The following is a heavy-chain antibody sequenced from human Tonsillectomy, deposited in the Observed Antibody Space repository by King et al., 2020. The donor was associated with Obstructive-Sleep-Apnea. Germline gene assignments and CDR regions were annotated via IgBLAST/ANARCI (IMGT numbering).Heavy chain of an antibody. J-gene: IGHJ4*02. V-gene: IGHV3-15*01. CDR3: TTGHYYDSSGYHY. D-gene: IGHD3-22*01. CDR1: GFTFSNAW. CDR2: IKSKTDGGTT. Sequence: EMQLVQSGGGLVKPGGSLRLSCAASGFTFSNAWMSWVRQAPGKGLEWVGRIKSKTDGGTTDYAAPVKGRFTISRDDSKNTLYLQMNSLKTEDTAVYYCTTGHYYDSSGYHYWGQGTLVTVSS.